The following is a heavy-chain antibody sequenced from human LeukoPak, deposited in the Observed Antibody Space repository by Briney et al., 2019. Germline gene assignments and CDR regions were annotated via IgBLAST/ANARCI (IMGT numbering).Heavy chain of an antibody. CDR1: KFAFSSYA. Sequence: PGGSLRLSCAASKFAFSSYAMSWVRQAPGKGLEWVSAISGSGGSTYYADSVKGRFTISRDNSKNTLYLQMNSLRDEDTAVYYCTVGATFPYYFDYWGQGTLVTVSS. CDR2: ISGSGGST. V-gene: IGHV3-23*01. CDR3: TVGATFPYYFDY. D-gene: IGHD1-26*01. J-gene: IGHJ4*02.